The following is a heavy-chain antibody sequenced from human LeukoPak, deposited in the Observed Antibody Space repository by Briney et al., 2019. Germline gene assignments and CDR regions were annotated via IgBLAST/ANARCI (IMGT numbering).Heavy chain of an antibody. V-gene: IGHV4-30-4*02. CDR3: ARTAGYSSSWYKGDIGYFDY. CDR2: IYYSGST. CDR1: GGSISSGDYY. Sequence: SETLSLTCTVSGGSISSGDYYWSWIRQPPGKGLEWIGYIYYSGSTYYNPSLKSRVTISVDTSKNQFSLKLSSVTAADTAVYYCARTAGYSSSWYKGDIGYFDYWGQGTLVTVSS. J-gene: IGHJ4*02. D-gene: IGHD6-13*01.